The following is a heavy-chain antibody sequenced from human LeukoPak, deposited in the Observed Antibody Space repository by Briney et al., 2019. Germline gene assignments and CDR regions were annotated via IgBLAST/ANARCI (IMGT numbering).Heavy chain of an antibody. Sequence: GGSLRLSCAASGFVFSTYNMHWVRQAPGKGLEWVAVISYDGRNENHAESVKGRFTISRDNSKNTLYLQMNSLRAEDTAVYYCAKDSPHDYVWANYKLGWFFDYWGQGTLVTVSS. CDR2: ISYDGRNE. V-gene: IGHV3-30*04. CDR3: AKDSPHDYVWANYKLGWFFDY. J-gene: IGHJ4*02. CDR1: GFVFSTYN. D-gene: IGHD3-16*01.